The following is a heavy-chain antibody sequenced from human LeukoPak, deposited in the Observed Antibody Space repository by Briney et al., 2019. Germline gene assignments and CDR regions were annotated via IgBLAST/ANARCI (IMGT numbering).Heavy chain of an antibody. CDR3: ARGAYYFDH. CDR1: GGSISSSSYY. Sequence: SETLSLTCTVSGGSISSSSYYWGWIRQPPGKGLEWIGYIYFSGSTNYNPSLESRVTMSVDTSKNQLSLKLSSVTTADTAVYYCARGAYYFDHWGQGTLVTVSS. CDR2: IYFSGST. V-gene: IGHV4-61*05. J-gene: IGHJ4*02.